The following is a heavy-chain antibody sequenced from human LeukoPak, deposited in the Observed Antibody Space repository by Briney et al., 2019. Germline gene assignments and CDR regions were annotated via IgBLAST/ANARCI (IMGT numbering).Heavy chain of an antibody. V-gene: IGHV3-74*01. Sequence: PGGSLSLSCAASGFTFSSYWMHWVRQPPGKGQLWVSRINLDGRSTSYAESVKGRFTISRDNAKNTLYMQMNSLRAEDSAVYYCTRDVWGDRDGFFEYWGQGTLVTVSS. CDR2: INLDGRST. J-gene: IGHJ4*02. CDR3: TRDVWGDRDGFFEY. D-gene: IGHD5-24*01. CDR1: GFTFSSYW.